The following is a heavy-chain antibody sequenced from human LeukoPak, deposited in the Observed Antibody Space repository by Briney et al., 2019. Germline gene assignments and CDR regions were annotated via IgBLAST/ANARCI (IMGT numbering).Heavy chain of an antibody. V-gene: IGHV4-59*01. CDR3: ARMYSGTSYYFDY. Sequence: SAPLSLPCSVSGVSISTYYWIWLRQPPAKGLEWMGFFSYSGSTKYNPSLKSRVTMSVDTSKNQFSLKLNSVTAADTAVYYCARMYSGTSYYFDYWGQGTLVTVSS. J-gene: IGHJ4*02. CDR1: GVSISTYY. D-gene: IGHD1-26*01. CDR2: FSYSGST.